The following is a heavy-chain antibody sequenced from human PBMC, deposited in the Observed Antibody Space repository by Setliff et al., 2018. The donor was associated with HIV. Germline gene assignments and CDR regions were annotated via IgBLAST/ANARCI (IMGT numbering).Heavy chain of an antibody. D-gene: IGHD2-2*01. V-gene: IGHV1-18*01. CDR1: GYTFTSYG. CDR3: ARGPYCSSSTCYGPLYYYYYMDV. CDR2: IIPIFGTA. Sequence: ASVKVSCKASGYTFTSYGISWVRQAPGQGLEWMGGIIPIFGTANYAQKFQGRVTMTSEISTRTAYMEVRSLRSDDTAVYYCARGPYCSSSTCYGPLYYYYYMDVWGKGTTVTVSS. J-gene: IGHJ6*03.